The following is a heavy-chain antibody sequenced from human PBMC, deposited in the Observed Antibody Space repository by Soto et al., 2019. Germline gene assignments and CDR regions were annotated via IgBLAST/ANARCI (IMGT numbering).Heavy chain of an antibody. Sequence: PGGSLRLSCAASGFTFNSYEMNWVRQAPGKGLEWVSYISSSGSTIYYADSVKGRFTVSRDNARNSLYLQMNSLRAEDTAVYYCASCKTLFAVFYARCYFDYWGRGTLVTVSS. J-gene: IGHJ4*01. CDR2: ISSSGSTI. CDR3: ASCKTLFAVFYARCYFDY. V-gene: IGHV3-48*03. CDR1: GFTFNSYE. D-gene: IGHD3-16*01.